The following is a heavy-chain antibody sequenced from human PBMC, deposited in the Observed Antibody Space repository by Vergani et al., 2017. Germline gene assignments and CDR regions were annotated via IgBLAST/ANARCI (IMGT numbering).Heavy chain of an antibody. CDR3: ARDYCDPYYYYYYMDV. J-gene: IGHJ6*03. V-gene: IGHV3-7*01. D-gene: IGHD4-17*01. CDR2: IKQDGSEK. CDR1: GFTFSSYW. Sequence: EVQLVESGGGLVQPGGSLRLSCAASGFTFSSYWMSWVRQAPGKGLEWVANIKQDGSEKYYVDSVKGRFTISRDNAKNSLYLQMNSLRAEDTAVYYCARDYCDPYYYYYYMDVWGKGTTVTVSS.